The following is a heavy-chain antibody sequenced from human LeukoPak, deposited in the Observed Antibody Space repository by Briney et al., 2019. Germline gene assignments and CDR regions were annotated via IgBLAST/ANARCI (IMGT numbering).Heavy chain of an antibody. Sequence: GGSLRLSCAASGFTFSSYAMHWVRQAPGKGLEWVAVISYDGSNKYYADSVKGRFTISRDNSKNTLYLQMNSLRAEDTAVYYCARDSRRLLWFGEPWGWFDPWGQGTLVTVSS. D-gene: IGHD3-10*01. CDR3: ARDSRRLLWFGEPWGWFDP. CDR1: GFTFSSYA. V-gene: IGHV3-30-3*01. J-gene: IGHJ5*02. CDR2: ISYDGSNK.